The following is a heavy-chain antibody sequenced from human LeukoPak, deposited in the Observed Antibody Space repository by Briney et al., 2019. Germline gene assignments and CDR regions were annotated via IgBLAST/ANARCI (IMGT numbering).Heavy chain of an antibody. CDR2: IYSGGST. CDR1: GFTVSSNF. CDR3: AREGYSSGSRTGIDY. J-gene: IGHJ4*02. D-gene: IGHD5-18*01. V-gene: IGHV3-66*02. Sequence: GGSLRLSCAASGFTVSSNFMNWVRQAPGRGLEWVSVIYSGGSTSYADSVKGRFTISRDNSKNTLFLQMNSLRIDDTAAYYCAREGYSSGSRTGIDYWGQGTLVTVSS.